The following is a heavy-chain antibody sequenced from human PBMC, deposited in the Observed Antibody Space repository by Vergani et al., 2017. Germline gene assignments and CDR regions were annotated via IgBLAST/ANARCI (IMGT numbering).Heavy chain of an antibody. D-gene: IGHD4-11*01. CDR3: VYRKTACVTTGCFYPIYYPYYMDV. V-gene: IGHV2-5*04. Sequence: QITLKESGPTLVKPTQTLTLTCTFSGFSLNTRGVSVAWIRQPPGKALDWLALIYWNDDQHYSPSLNNRVTITKDTSKNQVVLTMTNMDYVDTGTYYCVYRKTACVTTGCFYPIYYPYYMDVWGKGTTVTVSS. J-gene: IGHJ6*03. CDR1: GFSLNTRGVS. CDR2: IYWNDDQ.